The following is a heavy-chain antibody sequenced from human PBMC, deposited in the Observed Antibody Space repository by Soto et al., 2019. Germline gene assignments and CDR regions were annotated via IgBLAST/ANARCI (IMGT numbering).Heavy chain of an antibody. Sequence: QVQLVQSGAEVKKPGASVKVSCKASGYTFTSYDINWVRQATGQGLAWMGWMNPNSGNTGYAQNVQGRVTMTRNTSISTAYMELSSLRSDDTAVYSCEREKTSYGRDVWGQGTTVTVSS. CDR2: MNPNSGNT. CDR3: EREKTSYGRDV. V-gene: IGHV1-8*01. J-gene: IGHJ6*02. CDR1: GYTFTSYD.